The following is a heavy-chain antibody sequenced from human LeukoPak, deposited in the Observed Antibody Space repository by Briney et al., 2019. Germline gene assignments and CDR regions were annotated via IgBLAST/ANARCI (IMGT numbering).Heavy chain of an antibody. CDR2: INGRGDNT. J-gene: IGHJ5*02. Sequence: GGSLRLSCAASGFTFSSNAMNWVRQAPGKGLEWVSAINGRGDNTYYADSVKGRFTISRDNSKSTLFLQMNSLRAEDTAIYYCAKDRVSPGFNLFDPWGQGTLVTVSS. V-gene: IGHV3-23*01. CDR1: GFTFSSNA. D-gene: IGHD2/OR15-2a*01. CDR3: AKDRVSPGFNLFDP.